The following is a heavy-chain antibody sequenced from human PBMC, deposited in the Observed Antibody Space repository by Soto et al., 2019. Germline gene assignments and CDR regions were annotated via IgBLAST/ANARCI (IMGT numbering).Heavy chain of an antibody. CDR2: ISYDGSNK. CDR3: ARDPEPMTTGGDDAFAI. Sequence: QVQLVESGGGVVQPGRSLRLSCAASGFIFSSYAMHWVRQAPGKGLEWVAVISYDGSNKYYADSVKGRFTISRDNSKNTLYLPMNSLRAEDTAVYYCARDPEPMTTGGDDAFAIWGLGTMVTVSS. V-gene: IGHV3-30-3*01. D-gene: IGHD3-22*01. CDR1: GFIFSSYA. J-gene: IGHJ3*02.